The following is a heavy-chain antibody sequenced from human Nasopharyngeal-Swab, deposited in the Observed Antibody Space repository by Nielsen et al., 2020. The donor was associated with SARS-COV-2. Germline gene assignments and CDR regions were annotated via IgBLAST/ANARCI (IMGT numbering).Heavy chain of an antibody. Sequence: GESLKISCAASGFTFSSYAMSWVRQAPGKGLEWVSVISGSGGSTYYADSVKGRFTISRDNSKNSLYLQINSLRVEDTAMYYCARDTYHFWSGYRYFDSWGQGTLVTVSS. CDR1: GFTFSSYA. D-gene: IGHD3-3*01. V-gene: IGHV3-23*01. CDR3: ARDTYHFWSGYRYFDS. CDR2: ISGSGGST. J-gene: IGHJ4*02.